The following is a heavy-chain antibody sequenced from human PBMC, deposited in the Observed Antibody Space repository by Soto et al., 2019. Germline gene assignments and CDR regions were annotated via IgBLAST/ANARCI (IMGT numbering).Heavy chain of an antibody. CDR2: IYHTGST. J-gene: IGHJ4*02. CDR3: AGSRAPSMFDY. V-gene: IGHV4-31*03. D-gene: IGHD1-26*01. CDR1: GGSVSGGGYY. Sequence: SETLSLTCSVSGGSVSGGGYYWSWIRQLPGKGLEWIGYIYHTGSTFYNPSLKSRVTILLDTSKSQFSLKLTSVTAADTAMYYCAGSRAPSMFDYSGQRPLVTVS.